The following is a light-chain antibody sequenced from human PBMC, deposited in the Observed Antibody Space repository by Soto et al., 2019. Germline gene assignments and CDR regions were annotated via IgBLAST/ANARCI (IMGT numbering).Light chain of an antibody. CDR2: DAS. J-gene: IGKJ1*01. CDR1: QNINNW. Sequence: DIQMTQSPSTLSASIGDRVTITCRASQNINNWIAWYQQKPGKAPKFLIYDASTLESGVPSRFSGGGSGTAFTLTISSLQPEDFATYYCQHYSSNSGTFGPGTKV. CDR3: QHYSSNSGT. V-gene: IGKV1-5*01.